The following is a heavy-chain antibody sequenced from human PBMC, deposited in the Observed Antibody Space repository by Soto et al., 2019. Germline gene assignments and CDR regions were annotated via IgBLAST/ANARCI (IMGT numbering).Heavy chain of an antibody. J-gene: IGHJ4*02. CDR1: GGTFSSYA. D-gene: IGHD2-21*02. CDR2: IIPIFGTA. Sequence: GASVKVSCKASGGTFSSYAISWVRQAPGQGLEWMGGIIPIFGTANYAQKFQGRVTITADESTSTAYMELSSLRSEDTAVYYCARDPGIAYCGGDCYRDYWGQGTLVTVSS. V-gene: IGHV1-69*13. CDR3: ARDPGIAYCGGDCYRDY.